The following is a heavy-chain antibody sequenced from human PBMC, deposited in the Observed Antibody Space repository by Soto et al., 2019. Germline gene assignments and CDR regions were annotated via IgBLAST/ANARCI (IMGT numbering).Heavy chain of an antibody. CDR2: IIPIFGTA. Sequence: SVKVSCKASGGTFSSYAISWVRQAPGQGLEWMGGIIPIFGTANYAQKFQGRVTITADESTSTAYMELSSLRSEDTAVYYCASMPIVVVVDATAYYFDYWGQGTLVTVSS. D-gene: IGHD2-15*01. J-gene: IGHJ4*02. CDR1: GGTFSSYA. V-gene: IGHV1-69*01. CDR3: ASMPIVVVVDATAYYFDY.